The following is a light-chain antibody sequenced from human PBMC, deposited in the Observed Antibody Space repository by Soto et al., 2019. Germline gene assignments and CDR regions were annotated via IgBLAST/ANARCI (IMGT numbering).Light chain of an antibody. Sequence: IQLTQSTASLSASVGDRVTITCRASKGMSTYLAWYQQKPGKAPKLLIYAASTLQSGVPSRFSGSGSGTDFTLTISSLQPEDVANYYCQQLHSYPYPFGQGTNREIK. J-gene: IGKJ2*01. CDR2: AAS. CDR3: QQLHSYPYP. CDR1: KGMSTY. V-gene: IGKV1-9*01.